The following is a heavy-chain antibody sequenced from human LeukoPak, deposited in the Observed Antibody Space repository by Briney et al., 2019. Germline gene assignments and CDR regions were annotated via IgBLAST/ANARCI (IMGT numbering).Heavy chain of an antibody. D-gene: IGHD7-27*01. J-gene: IGHJ4*02. CDR1: GGSISRSSYY. Sequence: SETLSLTCTVSGGSISRSSYYWGWIRQPPGKGLEWIGSIYYSGSPYYNPSLKSRVTISVDTSKNQFSLKLSSVTAADTAVYFCARGFRGDNFDYWGQGTLVSVSS. V-gene: IGHV4-39*07. CDR3: ARGFRGDNFDY. CDR2: IYYSGSP.